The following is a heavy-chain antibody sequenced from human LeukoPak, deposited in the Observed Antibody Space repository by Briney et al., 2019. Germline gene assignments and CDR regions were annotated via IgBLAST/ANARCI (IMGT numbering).Heavy chain of an antibody. CDR3: ARMHYYDSGTINWFDP. J-gene: IGHJ5*02. Sequence: GASVKVSCKASGYTFTGYYMHWVRQAPGQGLEWMGWINPNSGGTNYAQKFQGRVTMTRDTSISTAYMELSRLRSDDTAVYYCARMHYYDSGTINWFDPWGQGTLVTVSS. V-gene: IGHV1-2*02. CDR1: GYTFTGYY. D-gene: IGHD3-10*01. CDR2: INPNSGGT.